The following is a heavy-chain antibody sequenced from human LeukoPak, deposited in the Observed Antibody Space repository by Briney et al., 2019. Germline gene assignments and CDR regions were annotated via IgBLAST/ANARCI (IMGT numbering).Heavy chain of an antibody. CDR3: ARGVAPMQMAVMGGLDN. V-gene: IGHV1-46*01. J-gene: IGHJ4*02. Sequence: GASVKVSCEASGYTFSNYFIHWVRQAPGQGLEWMGIINPDGGSTSYAQRFQGRVSMTRDTSTSTVYMELSSLRSEDTAVYYCARGVAPMQMAVMGGLDNWGQGTLVTVSS. CDR2: INPDGGST. CDR1: GYTFSNYF. D-gene: IGHD2-2*01.